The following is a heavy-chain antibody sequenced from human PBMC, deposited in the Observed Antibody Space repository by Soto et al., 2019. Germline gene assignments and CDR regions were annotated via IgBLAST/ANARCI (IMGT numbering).Heavy chain of an antibody. CDR3: ASEPPYYDILTGFHYGMDV. J-gene: IGHJ6*02. D-gene: IGHD3-9*01. CDR1: GYSFTSYW. CDR2: IDPSDSYT. V-gene: IGHV5-10-1*01. Sequence: GESLKISCKGSGYSFTSYWISWVRQMPGKGLEWMGRIDPSDSYTNYSPSFQGHVTISADKSISTAYLQWSSLKASDTAMYYCASEPPYYDILTGFHYGMDVWGQGTTVTVSS.